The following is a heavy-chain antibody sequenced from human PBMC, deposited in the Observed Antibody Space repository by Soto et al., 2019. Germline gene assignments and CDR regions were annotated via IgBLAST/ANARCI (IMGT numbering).Heavy chain of an antibody. CDR1: GFTFSSYW. Sequence: PGGSLRLSCAASGFTFSSYWMHWVRQAPGKGLVWVSRINSDGSSTSYADSVKGRFTISRDNAKNTLYLQMNSLRAEDTAVYYCARVPWPSIVVVVGPPNQDDAFDIWGQGTMVTVSS. V-gene: IGHV3-74*01. J-gene: IGHJ3*02. D-gene: IGHD2-15*01. CDR2: INSDGSST. CDR3: ARVPWPSIVVVVGPPNQDDAFDI.